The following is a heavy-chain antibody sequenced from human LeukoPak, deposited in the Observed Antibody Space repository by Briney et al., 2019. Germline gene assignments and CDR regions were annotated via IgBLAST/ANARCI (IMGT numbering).Heavy chain of an antibody. V-gene: IGHV1-18*01. Sequence: ASVKVSCKASGYTFINYDFSWVRQAPGQGLEWMGWISTYNGNTNYAQKLQGRATMTTDTSTSTAYMELSRLRSDDTAVYYCARTYYDNSGYYYYFDYWGQGILVTVSS. CDR1: GYTFINYD. J-gene: IGHJ4*02. D-gene: IGHD3-22*01. CDR3: ARTYYDNSGYYYYFDY. CDR2: ISTYNGNT.